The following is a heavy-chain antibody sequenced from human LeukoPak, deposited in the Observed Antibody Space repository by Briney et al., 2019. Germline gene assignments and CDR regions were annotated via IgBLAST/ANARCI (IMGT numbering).Heavy chain of an antibody. CDR2: ISSNGGST. V-gene: IGHV3-64*01. D-gene: IGHD3-3*01. Sequence: GGSLRLSCAASGFTFSSYAIHWVRQAPGKGLEYVSAISSNGGSTYYANSAKGRFTISRDNSKNTLYLHMGSLRADDMAVYYCARAATNSDFWSGFFDYWGQGTLVTVSS. J-gene: IGHJ4*02. CDR1: GFTFSSYA. CDR3: ARAATNSDFWSGFFDY.